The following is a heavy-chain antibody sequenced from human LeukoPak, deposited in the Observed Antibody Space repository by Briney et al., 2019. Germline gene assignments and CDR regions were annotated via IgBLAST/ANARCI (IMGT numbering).Heavy chain of an antibody. J-gene: IGHJ4*02. D-gene: IGHD6-13*01. Sequence: EINHSGSTNYNPSLKSRVTISVDTSKNQFSLKLSSVTAADTAVYYCARSSRIAAAGFFFDYWGQGTLVTASS. CDR2: INHSGST. V-gene: IGHV4-34*01. CDR3: ARSSRIAAAGFFFDY.